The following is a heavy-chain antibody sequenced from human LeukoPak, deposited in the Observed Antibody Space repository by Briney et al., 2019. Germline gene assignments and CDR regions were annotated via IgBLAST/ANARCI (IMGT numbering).Heavy chain of an antibody. V-gene: IGHV3-7*01. Sequence: GGSLRLSCAASGFTFSSYWMSWVRQAPGKGLEWVANIKQGGSEKYYVDSVKGRFTISRDNAKNSLYLQMNSLRAEDTAVYYCARDRGYYDSSGYVENYWGQGTLVTVSS. J-gene: IGHJ4*02. CDR3: ARDRGYYDSSGYVENY. CDR1: GFTFSSYW. D-gene: IGHD3-22*01. CDR2: IKQGGSEK.